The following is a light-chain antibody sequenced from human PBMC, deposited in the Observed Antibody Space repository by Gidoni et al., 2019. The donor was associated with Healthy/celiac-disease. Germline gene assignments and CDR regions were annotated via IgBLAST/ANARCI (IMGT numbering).Light chain of an antibody. J-gene: IGKJ1*01. Sequence: EIVMPQSPATLSVSPGERATLSCRASQSVSSNFAWYQQKPGQAPRLLIYGASTRATGIPARFSGSGSGTEFTLTISSLQSEDFAVYGCQQYNNWPPTFGQGTKVEIK. CDR3: QQYNNWPPT. CDR2: GAS. CDR1: QSVSSN. V-gene: IGKV3-15*01.